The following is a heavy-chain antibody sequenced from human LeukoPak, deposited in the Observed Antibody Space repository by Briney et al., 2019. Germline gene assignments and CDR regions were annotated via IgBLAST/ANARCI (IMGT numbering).Heavy chain of an antibody. Sequence: GGSLRLSCAASESSFSRSAMHWVRQAPGKGLEYVSAISSNGGSTYYADSVKGRFTISRDNSKNTLYLQMSSLRAEDTALYYCVKARPSSGYPHFDYWGQGTLVTVSS. CDR2: ISSNGGST. CDR3: VKARPSSGYPHFDY. D-gene: IGHD3-22*01. J-gene: IGHJ4*02. CDR1: ESSFSRSA. V-gene: IGHV3-64D*09.